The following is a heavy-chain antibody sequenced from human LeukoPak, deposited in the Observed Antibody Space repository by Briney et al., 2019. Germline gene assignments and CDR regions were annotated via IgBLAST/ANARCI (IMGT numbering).Heavy chain of an antibody. V-gene: IGHV1-69*01. CDR2: INPIFGTA. D-gene: IGHD5-12*01. Sequence: GASVKVSCKASGGTFSSYAISWVRQAPGQGLELMGGINPIFGTANYPQKFQGRVTITADESMSTAYMELSSLRSADTAVYYCARVGFSGYDPQYYFDYWGQGTLVTVSS. J-gene: IGHJ4*02. CDR1: GGTFSSYA. CDR3: ARVGFSGYDPQYYFDY.